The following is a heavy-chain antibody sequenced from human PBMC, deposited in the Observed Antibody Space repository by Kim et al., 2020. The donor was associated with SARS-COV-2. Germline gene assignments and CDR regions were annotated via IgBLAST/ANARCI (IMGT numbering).Heavy chain of an antibody. CDR1: GYTLTELS. CDR3: ATSTHHYYYDSSGYTYYFDY. V-gene: IGHV1-24*01. Sequence: ASVKVSCKVSGYTLTELSIHWVRQAPGKGLEWMGGFDPEDGETIYAQKFQGRVAMTEDTSTDTAYMELSSLRSEDTAVYYCATSTHHYYYDSSGYTYYFDYWGQGTLVTVSS. D-gene: IGHD3-22*01. J-gene: IGHJ4*02. CDR2: FDPEDGET.